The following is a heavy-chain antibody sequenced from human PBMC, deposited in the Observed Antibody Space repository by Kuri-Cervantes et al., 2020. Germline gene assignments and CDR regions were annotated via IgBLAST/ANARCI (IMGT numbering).Heavy chain of an antibody. D-gene: IGHD3-3*01. Sequence: LSLTCAASGFTFSSYAMSWVRQAPGKGLEWVGRIKSKTDGGTTDYAAPVKGRFTISRDDSKNTLYLQMNSLKTEDTAVYYCTKQMEDFWSGYRLYYFDYWGQGTLVTVSS. J-gene: IGHJ4*02. CDR1: GFTFSSYA. V-gene: IGHV3-15*01. CDR3: TKQMEDFWSGYRLYYFDY. CDR2: IKSKTDGGTT.